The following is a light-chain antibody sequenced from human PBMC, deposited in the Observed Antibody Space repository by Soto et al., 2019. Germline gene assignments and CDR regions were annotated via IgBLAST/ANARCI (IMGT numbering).Light chain of an antibody. Sequence: QSALTQPASVSGSLGQSITISCTGTSSDIVGYNYVSWYQQHPDKAPKLMLYEVTTRPSGVSNRFSGSKSGNTASLTISGLQAEDEADYYCSSYTSSSTLLYVFGTGTKVTVL. J-gene: IGLJ1*01. CDR2: EVT. CDR1: SSDIVGYNY. CDR3: SSYTSSSTLLYV. V-gene: IGLV2-14*01.